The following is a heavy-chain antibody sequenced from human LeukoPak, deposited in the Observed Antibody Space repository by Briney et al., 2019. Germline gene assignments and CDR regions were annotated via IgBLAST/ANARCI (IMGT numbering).Heavy chain of an antibody. CDR2: INPNSGGT. Sequence: GASVKVSCKASGYTFTDYYMHWVRQAPGQGLEWMGRINPNSGGTNYAQKFQGRVTMTRDTSISIAYMELSSLTSDDTAVYHCAREVIAAAGRLFDYWAQGTLVTVSS. D-gene: IGHD6-13*01. CDR3: AREVIAAAGRLFDY. V-gene: IGHV1-2*06. J-gene: IGHJ4*02. CDR1: GYTFTDYY.